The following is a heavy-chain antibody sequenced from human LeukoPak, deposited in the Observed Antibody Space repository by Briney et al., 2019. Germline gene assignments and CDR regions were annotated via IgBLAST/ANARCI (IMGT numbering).Heavy chain of an antibody. V-gene: IGHV5-51*01. D-gene: IGHD3-22*01. CDR2: IFHDDSGT. J-gene: IGHJ3*02. Sequence: GESLKISCKASGYNFADYWIGWVRQTPGKGLEWMGIIFHDDSGTKNSPSFEGQVTISVDESTSTAYLQWSSLKASDTAVYYCARRLRAVSNTMIWGPADAFDIWGQGTTVIVSS. CDR3: ARRLRAVSNTMIWGPADAFDI. CDR1: GYNFADYW.